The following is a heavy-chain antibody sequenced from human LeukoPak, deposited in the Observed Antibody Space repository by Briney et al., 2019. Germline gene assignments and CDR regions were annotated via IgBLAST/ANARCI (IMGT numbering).Heavy chain of an antibody. CDR3: VTDQTGRHPYFFDY. Sequence: PGGSLRLSCIASGFTLTSYSMTWVRQVPGKGLEWVANIKEDGSEIYYVDAVKGRFSLSRDNAKTSLYLQMNSLSVADTAVYYCVTDQTGRHPYFFDYWGQGTLVTVSS. D-gene: IGHD3-10*01. J-gene: IGHJ4*02. CDR2: IKEDGSEI. V-gene: IGHV3-7*01. CDR1: GFTLTSYS.